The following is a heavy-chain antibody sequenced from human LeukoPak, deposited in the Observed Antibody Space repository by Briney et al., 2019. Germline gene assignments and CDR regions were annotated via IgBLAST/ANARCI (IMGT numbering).Heavy chain of an antibody. CDR1: GYTFTGYY. D-gene: IGHD4-11*01. J-gene: IGHJ3*02. CDR2: INPNSGGT. CDR3: ARDPRTTTNAFDI. Sequence: ASMKVSCKASGYTFTGYYMHWMRQAPGQGLEWMGWINPNSGGTNYAQKFQGRVTVTRDTTISTAYMELSSLRSDDTAVYYCARDPRTTTNAFDIWGQGTMVTVSS. V-gene: IGHV1-2*02.